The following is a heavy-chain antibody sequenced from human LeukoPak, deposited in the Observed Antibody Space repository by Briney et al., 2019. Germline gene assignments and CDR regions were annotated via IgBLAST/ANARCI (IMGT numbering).Heavy chain of an antibody. V-gene: IGHV3-23*01. CDR2: ISGSGGST. CDR1: GFTFGDYA. Sequence: GGSLRLSCTASGFTFGDYAMSWFRQAPGKGLEWVSAISGSGGSTYYADSVKGRFTISRDNSKNTLYPQMNSLRAEDTAVYYCTNLGSIVATPYYFDYWGQGTLVTVSS. J-gene: IGHJ4*02. D-gene: IGHD5-12*01. CDR3: TNLGSIVATPYYFDY.